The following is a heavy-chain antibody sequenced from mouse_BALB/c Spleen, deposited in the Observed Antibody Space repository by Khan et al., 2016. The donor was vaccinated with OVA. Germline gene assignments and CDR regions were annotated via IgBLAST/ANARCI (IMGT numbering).Heavy chain of an antibody. D-gene: IGHD1-1*01. CDR3: ARENYYGSSSWFGY. J-gene: IGHJ3*01. CDR1: GYTFSSYW. Sequence: QVQLKQSGAELMKPGASVKISCKATGYTFSSYWIEWVKQRPGHGLEWIGEILPGSGSNNYNEKFKGKATFTADTSSNTAYMQLSSLTSEDSAVYYCARENYYGSSSWFGYWGQGTLVTVS. CDR2: ILPGSGSN. V-gene: IGHV1-9*01.